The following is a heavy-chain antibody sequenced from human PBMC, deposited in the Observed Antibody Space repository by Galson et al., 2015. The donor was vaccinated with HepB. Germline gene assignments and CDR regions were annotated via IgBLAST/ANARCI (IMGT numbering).Heavy chain of an antibody. CDR2: IGGNGYSS. CDR3: ARHQLATFDY. J-gene: IGHJ4*01. V-gene: IGHV3-23*01. D-gene: IGHD6-13*01. Sequence: SLRLSCAASGFPFNNAWMTWVRQAPGKGLEWVSAIGGNGYSSYYADSVKGRFTISRDNSKNTLYLQMNSLRAEDTAVYYCARHQLATFDYWGQRTLVTVSS. CDR1: GFPFNNAW.